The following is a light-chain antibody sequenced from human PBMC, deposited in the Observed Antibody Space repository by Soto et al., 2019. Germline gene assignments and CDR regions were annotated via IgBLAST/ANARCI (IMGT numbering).Light chain of an antibody. CDR1: QSVSSY. CDR2: DAS. J-gene: IGKJ2*01. Sequence: EIVLTQSPATLYLSPGERATLSCRASQSVSSYLAWYQQKPGQAPRLLIYDASNRATGIPARFSGCGSGTDFTLTISSLEPEDFAVYYCQQRSNWPPYTFGQGTKLEIK. V-gene: IGKV3-11*01. CDR3: QQRSNWPPYT.